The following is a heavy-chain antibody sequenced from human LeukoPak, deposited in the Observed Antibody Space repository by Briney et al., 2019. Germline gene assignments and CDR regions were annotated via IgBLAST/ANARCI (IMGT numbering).Heavy chain of an antibody. CDR2: FDPEDGET. Sequence: ASVKVSCKVSGYTLTELSMHWVRQAPGTGLEWMGGFDPEDGETIYAQKFQGRVTMTEDTSTDTAYMELSSLRSEDTAVYYCARDSGGDYSYNWFDPWGQGTLVTVSS. CDR1: GYTLTELS. V-gene: IGHV1-24*01. J-gene: IGHJ5*02. D-gene: IGHD4-17*01. CDR3: ARDSGGDYSYNWFDP.